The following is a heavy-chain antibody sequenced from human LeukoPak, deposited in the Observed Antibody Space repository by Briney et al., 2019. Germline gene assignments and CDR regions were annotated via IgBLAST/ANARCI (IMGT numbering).Heavy chain of an antibody. CDR1: GFTFSSYA. CDR3: ARDSLYGSGSYYGY. Sequence: GGSLRLSCAASGFTFSSYAMHWVRQAPGKGLEWVAVISYDGSNKYYADSVKGRFTISRDNSKNTLYLQMNSLRAADTAVYYCARDSLYGSGSYYGYWGQGTLVTVSS. CDR2: ISYDGSNK. D-gene: IGHD3-10*01. J-gene: IGHJ4*02. V-gene: IGHV3-30-3*01.